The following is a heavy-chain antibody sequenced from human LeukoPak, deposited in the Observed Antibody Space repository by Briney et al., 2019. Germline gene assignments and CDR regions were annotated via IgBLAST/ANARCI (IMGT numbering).Heavy chain of an antibody. CDR1: GFTFSNYG. CDR2: IRYDGTNT. V-gene: IGHV3-30*02. CDR3: APEATNVAGS. J-gene: IGHJ4*02. Sequence: GGSLTLSCAASGFTFSNYGMNWVRQAPGKGLEWLTFIRYDGTNTYYRDSVKGRFTISRDNSKNTLFLQMHGLRPEDTAVYYCAPEATNVAGSWGPGTLVIVSS. D-gene: IGHD1-1*01.